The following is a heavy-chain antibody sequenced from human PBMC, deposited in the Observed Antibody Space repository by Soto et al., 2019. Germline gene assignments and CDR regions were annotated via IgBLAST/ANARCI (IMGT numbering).Heavy chain of an antibody. Sequence: VSTNSNPSLKSRGTISVDTSKNQFSLKLSSVTAADTAVYYCAASPGAYYYYYGMDVWGQGTTVTVSS. J-gene: IGHJ6*02. CDR2: VST. D-gene: IGHD3-10*01. V-gene: IGHV4-59*01. CDR3: AASPGAYYYYYGMDV.